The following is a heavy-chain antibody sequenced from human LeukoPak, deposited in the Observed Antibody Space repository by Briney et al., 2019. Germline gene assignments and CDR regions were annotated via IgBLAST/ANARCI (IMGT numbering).Heavy chain of an antibody. CDR2: IIPIFGTA. D-gene: IGHD3-22*01. Sequence: GASVKVSCKASGYTFSSYAISWVRQAPGQGLEWMGGIIPIFGTANYAQKFQGRVTITADESTSTAYMELSSLRPEDTAVYYCARVVNYYDSSGCLDPFDYWGQGTLVTVSS. J-gene: IGHJ4*02. CDR1: GYTFSSYA. V-gene: IGHV1-69*13. CDR3: ARVVNYYDSSGCLDPFDY.